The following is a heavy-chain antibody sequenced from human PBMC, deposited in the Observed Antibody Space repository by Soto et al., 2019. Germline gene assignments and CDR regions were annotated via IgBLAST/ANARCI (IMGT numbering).Heavy chain of an antibody. D-gene: IGHD2-8*01. CDR1: GGSISSGGYS. Sequence: QLQLQESGSGLVKPSQTLSLTCAVSGGSISSGGYSWSWIRQPPGKGLEWIGYIYHSGSTYYNPSLKSRVTISVDRSKNQFSLKLSSVTAADTAVYYCARGGDCTNGVCYERSYGMDVWGQGTTVTVSS. CDR3: ARGGDCTNGVCYERSYGMDV. CDR2: IYHSGST. J-gene: IGHJ6*02. V-gene: IGHV4-30-2*01.